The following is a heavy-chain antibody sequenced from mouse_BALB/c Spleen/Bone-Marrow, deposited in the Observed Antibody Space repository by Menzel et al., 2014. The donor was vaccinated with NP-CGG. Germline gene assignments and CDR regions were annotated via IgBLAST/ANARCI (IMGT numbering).Heavy chain of an antibody. V-gene: IGHV1S56*01. CDR2: IYPGDGST. CDR1: GYTFTSYD. J-gene: IGHJ3*01. Sequence: VKLMESGPELVKPGALVKISCKASGYTFTSYDINWVKQRPGQGLEWIGWIYPGDGSTKYNEKFKGKATLTGGKSSSTAYMQLSSLTSENSAVYFCARSGDSSGYGFAYWGQGTLVTVSA. D-gene: IGHD3-2*01. CDR3: ARSGDSSGYGFAY.